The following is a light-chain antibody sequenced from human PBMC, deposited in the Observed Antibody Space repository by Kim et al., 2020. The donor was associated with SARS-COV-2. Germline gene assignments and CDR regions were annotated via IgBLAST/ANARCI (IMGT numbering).Light chain of an antibody. CDR2: GAS. V-gene: IGKV1-17*01. CDR1: RDSGND. CDR3: LQHRTYPIT. Sequence: AAVVSRVSITCLANRDSGNDLGWYQQNPGRAPKRLIYGASNLQSGVPSRFSGSGSETEFTLTINSLQPEDFATYFCLQHRTYPITFGQGTRLEIK. J-gene: IGKJ5*01.